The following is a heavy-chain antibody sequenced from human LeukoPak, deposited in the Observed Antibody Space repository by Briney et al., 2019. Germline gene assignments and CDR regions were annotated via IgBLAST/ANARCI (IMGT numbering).Heavy chain of an antibody. CDR3: ARDHLTLDY. J-gene: IGHJ4*02. CDR1: GITFSDYF. Sequence: GGSLRLFCAASGITFSDYFLRLIRQAPGEGLEWVSYISSSGSTIYYADSVKGRFTISRDNAKNSLYLQMNSLRAEDTAVYYCARDHLTLDYWGQGTLVTVSP. V-gene: IGHV3-11*01. CDR2: ISSSGSTI.